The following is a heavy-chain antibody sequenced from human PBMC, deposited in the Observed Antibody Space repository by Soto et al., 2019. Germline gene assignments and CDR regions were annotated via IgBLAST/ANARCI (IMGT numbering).Heavy chain of an antibody. CDR1: GFTFSSYA. CDR3: ARDRGSCSGGSCFEYYYGMDV. Sequence: PGGSLRLSCAASGFTFSSYAMHWVRQAPGKGLEWVAVISYDGSNKYYADSVKGRFTISRDNSKNTLYLQMNSLRAEDTAVYYCARDRGSCSGGSCFEYYYGMDVWGQGTTVTVSS. V-gene: IGHV3-30-3*01. D-gene: IGHD2-15*01. J-gene: IGHJ6*02. CDR2: ISYDGSNK.